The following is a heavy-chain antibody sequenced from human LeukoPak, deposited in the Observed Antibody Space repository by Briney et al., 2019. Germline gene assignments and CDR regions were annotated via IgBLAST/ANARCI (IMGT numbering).Heavy chain of an antibody. CDR2: ISYDGSKK. CDR3: ATVFAACSGGTCYSMGDGFDI. J-gene: IGHJ3*02. V-gene: IGHV3-30*03. Sequence: GGSLRLSCAASGFTFSSYGMHWVRQAPGRGLEWVAVISYDGSKKDYADFAKGRFTISRDNSKNTLYLQMNSLRAEDTAMYYCATVFAACSGGTCYSMGDGFDIWGQGTMVTVSS. D-gene: IGHD2-15*01. CDR1: GFTFSSYG.